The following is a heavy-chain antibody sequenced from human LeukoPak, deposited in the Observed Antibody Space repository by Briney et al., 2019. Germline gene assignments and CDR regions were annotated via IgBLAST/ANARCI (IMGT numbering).Heavy chain of an antibody. D-gene: IGHD3-22*01. CDR1: VFTFSSYD. Sequence: PGGSLRLSCAASVFTFSSYDMHCGREATGKGRGWGSAMGTAGDTYYPGSVKGRFTISRENAKTSLYIQMNSLRAGDTAVYYCARRSSRYYHDAFDIWGQGTMVTVSS. CDR3: ARRSSRYYHDAFDI. V-gene: IGHV3-13*01. J-gene: IGHJ3*02. CDR2: MGTAGDT.